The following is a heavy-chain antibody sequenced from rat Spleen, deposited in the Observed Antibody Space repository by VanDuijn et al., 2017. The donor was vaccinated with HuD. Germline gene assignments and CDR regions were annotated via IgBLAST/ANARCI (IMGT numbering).Heavy chain of an antibody. D-gene: IGHD4-1*01. J-gene: IGHJ2*01. CDR2: ISYDGTRT. Sequence: EVQLVESGGGLVQPGRSLKLSCAASGFTFSDFYMAWVRQAPTKGLDWVATISYDGTRTFYRDSMKGRFTVSRDNAKTTLYLQMNSLRSEDTATYYCIRGLPDRYWGQGVMVTVSS. CDR1: GFTFSDFY. CDR3: IRGLPDRY. V-gene: IGHV5-7*01.